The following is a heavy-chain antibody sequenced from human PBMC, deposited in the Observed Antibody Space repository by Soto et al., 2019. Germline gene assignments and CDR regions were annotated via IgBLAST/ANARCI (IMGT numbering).Heavy chain of an antibody. V-gene: IGHV1-8*01. D-gene: IGHD5-18*01. CDR2: MNPNSGNT. CDR1: GYTFTSYD. J-gene: IGHJ6*02. Sequence: ASVKVSCKASGYTFTSYDINWVRQATGQGLEWMGWMNPNSGNTGYAQKFQGRVTMTRNTSISTAYMELSSLRSEDTAVYYCARGYSYGYYYYYGMDVWGQGTTVTVSS. CDR3: ARGYSYGYYYYYGMDV.